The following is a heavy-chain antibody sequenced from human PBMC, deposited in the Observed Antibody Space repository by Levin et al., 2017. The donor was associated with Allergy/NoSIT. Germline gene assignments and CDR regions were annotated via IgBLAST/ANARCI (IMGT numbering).Heavy chain of an antibody. Sequence: KISCKASGFTFTRSAMQWVRQARGQRLEWIGWIVVGSGDTNYAQSFQERVTITRDMSTSTAYMELSSLRSEDTAVYYCAASGVVAAGTSRVCDYWGQGTMVTVSS. D-gene: IGHD6-13*01. CDR3: AASGVVAAGTSRVCDY. CDR1: GFTFTRSA. CDR2: IVVGSGDT. V-gene: IGHV1-58*02. J-gene: IGHJ4*02.